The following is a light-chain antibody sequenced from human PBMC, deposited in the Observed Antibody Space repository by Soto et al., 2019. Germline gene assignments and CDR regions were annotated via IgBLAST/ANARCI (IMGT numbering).Light chain of an antibody. J-gene: IGLJ1*01. Sequence: QSALTQPASVSGSPGQSSTISCTGTSSDFGGYNYVSWYQQHPGKAPKLMIYEVSNRPSGVSNRFSGSKSGNTASLTISGLQAEDEADYYCSSYTATRGVFGTGTKVTVL. CDR1: SSDFGGYNY. V-gene: IGLV2-14*03. CDR2: EVS. CDR3: SSYTATRGV.